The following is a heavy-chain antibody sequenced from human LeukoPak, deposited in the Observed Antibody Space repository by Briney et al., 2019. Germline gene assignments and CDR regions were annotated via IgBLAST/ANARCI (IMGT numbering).Heavy chain of an antibody. V-gene: IGHV1-8*01. D-gene: IGHD2-15*01. CDR2: MNPNSGNT. J-gene: IGHJ5*02. CDR3: ARGYVRRRSKLLINWFDP. Sequence: ASVNVSCKASGYTFTSYDINWVRQATGQGLEWMGWMNPNSGNTGYAQKFQGRVTMTRNTSISTAYMELSSLRSEDTAVYYCARGYVRRRSKLLINWFDPWGQGTLVTVSS. CDR1: GYTFTSYD.